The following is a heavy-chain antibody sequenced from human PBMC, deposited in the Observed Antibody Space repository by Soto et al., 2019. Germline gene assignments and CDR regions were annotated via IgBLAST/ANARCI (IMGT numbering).Heavy chain of an antibody. CDR2: MNPNSGNT. J-gene: IGHJ4*02. Sequence: QVQLVQSGAEVKKPGASVKVSCKASGYTFTSYDINWVRQATGQGLEWMGWMNPNSGNTGYAQKFQGRVTMTRNTSISTAYMELSSLRSEDTAVYYCARALRYFDWLLPYFDYWGQGTLVTVSS. CDR1: GYTFTSYD. V-gene: IGHV1-8*01. D-gene: IGHD3-9*01. CDR3: ARALRYFDWLLPYFDY.